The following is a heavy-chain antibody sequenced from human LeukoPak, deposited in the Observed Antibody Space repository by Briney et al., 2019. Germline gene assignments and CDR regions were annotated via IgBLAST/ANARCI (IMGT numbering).Heavy chain of an antibody. Sequence: GGSLRLSCAASGFAFSTYTMNWVRQAPGKGLEWISCINSASSDIYYADSVWGRFTISRDNAKNSLYLQMSSLRAEDAGVYYCTTSELGFFDFWGQGTLVTVSS. J-gene: IGHJ4*02. D-gene: IGHD3-16*01. CDR1: GFAFSTYT. V-gene: IGHV3-21*01. CDR2: INSASSDI. CDR3: TTSELGFFDF.